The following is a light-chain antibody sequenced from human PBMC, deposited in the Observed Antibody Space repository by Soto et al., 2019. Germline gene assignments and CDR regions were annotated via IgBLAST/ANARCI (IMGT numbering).Light chain of an antibody. CDR3: QQYNKWPPYT. CDR2: DAS. V-gene: IGKV3-15*01. CDR1: QSVSSN. Sequence: EIGMTQSPATLSVSPGERATLSCRASQSVSSNLAWSQQKPGQAPRLLIYDASTRATSIPARFSGSGSGTEFTLTISSLQSEDFAVYYCQQYNKWPPYTFGQGTKLEIK. J-gene: IGKJ2*01.